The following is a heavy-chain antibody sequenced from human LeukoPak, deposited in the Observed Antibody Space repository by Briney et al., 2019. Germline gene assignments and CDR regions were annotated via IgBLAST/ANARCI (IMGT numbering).Heavy chain of an antibody. D-gene: IGHD5-18*01. Sequence: GGSLRLSCAASGFTVSSNYMSWVRQAPGKGLEWVSVIYSGGSTYYAASVTGRVTISRDNAKNSLYLQINSLRAEDTAMYYCARRATTERGYRYGLDYWGQGTLVNVSS. V-gene: IGHV3-53*01. CDR1: GFTVSSNY. J-gene: IGHJ4*02. CDR3: ARRATTERGYRYGLDY. CDR2: IYSGGST.